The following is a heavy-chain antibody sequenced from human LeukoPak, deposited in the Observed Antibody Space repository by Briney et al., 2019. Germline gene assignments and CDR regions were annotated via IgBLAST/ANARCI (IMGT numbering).Heavy chain of an antibody. CDR2: IYTSGST. J-gene: IGHJ4*02. D-gene: IGHD3-16*02. CDR1: GGSISSYY. V-gene: IGHV4-4*07. CDR3: ASSPFTFGGAIVWTFDY. Sequence: SETLSLTCTVSGGSISSYYWSWIRQPAGKGLEWIGRIYTSGSTNYNPSLKSRVTMSVDTSKNQFSLKLSSVTAADTAVYYCASSPFTFGGAIVWTFDYWGQGTLVTVSS.